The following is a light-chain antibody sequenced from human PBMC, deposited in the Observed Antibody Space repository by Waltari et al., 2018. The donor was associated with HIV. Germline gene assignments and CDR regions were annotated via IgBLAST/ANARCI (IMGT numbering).Light chain of an antibody. Sequence: QPALTQPPSASGSPGQSVTISCTGPTSDVGGYRYVSWYQHHPGKAPKLIIYDVSKRPSGVPDRFSGSKSGNTASLTVSGLQADDEADYYCKSYAGSNNPYVFGTGTKVTVL. CDR3: KSYAGSNNPYV. J-gene: IGLJ1*01. V-gene: IGLV2-8*01. CDR1: TSDVGGYRY. CDR2: DVS.